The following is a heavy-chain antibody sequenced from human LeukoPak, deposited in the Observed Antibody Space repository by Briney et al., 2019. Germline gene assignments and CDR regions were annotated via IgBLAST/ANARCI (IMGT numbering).Heavy chain of an antibody. CDR3: ARGSAAAGLDY. Sequence: PSETLSLTCTVSGGSVTDYYWSWIRQPPGKGLEWIGSLFHRGSTYYNPSLKNRVTISIDTSKNHFSLRLNSVTTADTAVYYCARGSAAAGLDYWGQGTLVTVSS. D-gene: IGHD6-13*01. J-gene: IGHJ4*02. CDR1: GGSVTDYY. V-gene: IGHV4-38-2*02. CDR2: LFHRGST.